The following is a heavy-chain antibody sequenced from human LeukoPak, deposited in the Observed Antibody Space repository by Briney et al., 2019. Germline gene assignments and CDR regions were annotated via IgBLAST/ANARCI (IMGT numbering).Heavy chain of an antibody. CDR3: ARDPGQYYDILTGYYTPYYFDY. Sequence: ASVNVSCKASGGTFSSYAISWVRQAPGQGLEWMGWISTYNGDTDYAQKLQGRVTLTTDTSTSTAYMELRSLTSDDTAVYYCARDPGQYYDILTGYYTPYYFDYWGQGTLVAVSS. CDR1: GGTFSSYA. J-gene: IGHJ4*02. D-gene: IGHD3-9*01. CDR2: ISTYNGDT. V-gene: IGHV1-18*01.